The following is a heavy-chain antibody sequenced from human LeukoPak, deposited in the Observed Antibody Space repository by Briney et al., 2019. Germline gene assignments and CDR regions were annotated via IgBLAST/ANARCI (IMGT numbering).Heavy chain of an antibody. J-gene: IGHJ3*01. D-gene: IGHD2-15*01. CDR1: GYTFTSYA. Sequence: SVKVSCKASGYTFTSYAISWVRQAPGQGLEWMGGIIPIFGTANYAQKFQGRVTMTRDTSTSTVYMELSSLRSEDTAVYYCARDERPYCSGGSCYPKSWGQGTMVTVSS. CDR3: ARDERPYCSGGSCYPKS. CDR2: IIPIFGTA. V-gene: IGHV1-69*05.